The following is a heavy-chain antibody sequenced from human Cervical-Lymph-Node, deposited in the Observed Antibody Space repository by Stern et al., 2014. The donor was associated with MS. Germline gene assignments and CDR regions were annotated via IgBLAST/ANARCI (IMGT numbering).Heavy chain of an antibody. CDR2: ISYDGSNK. J-gene: IGHJ4*02. CDR3: AKDYLEAAAGIGY. CDR1: GFTFSSYG. D-gene: IGHD6-13*01. V-gene: IGHV3-30*18. Sequence: QVQLVQSGGGVVQPGRSLRLSCAASGFTFSSYGMHWVRQAPGKGLEWVAVISYDGSNKYYADSVKGRFTISRDNSKNTLYLQMNSLRAEDTAVYYCAKDYLEAAAGIGYWGQGTLVTVSS.